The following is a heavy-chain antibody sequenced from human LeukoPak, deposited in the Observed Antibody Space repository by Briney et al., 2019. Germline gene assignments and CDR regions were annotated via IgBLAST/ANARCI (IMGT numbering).Heavy chain of an antibody. CDR2: LQPKSGGT. Sequence: ASVTASFTASGYTFTVYYMNWVRQAPGEGLEWMGWLQPKSGGTNYAQNFQGRVTMTWDTAISTAYMELKRLRSDDTAVYYCARGYEGYDYWGQGTLVTVSS. D-gene: IGHD2-2*01. CDR1: GYTFTVYY. J-gene: IGHJ4*02. V-gene: IGHV1-2*02. CDR3: ARGYEGYDY.